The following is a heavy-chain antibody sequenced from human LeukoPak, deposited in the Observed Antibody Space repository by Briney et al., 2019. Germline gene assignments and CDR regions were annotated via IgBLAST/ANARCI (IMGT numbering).Heavy chain of an antibody. D-gene: IGHD2-2*01. CDR3: ATAPGVVVPAAIDDAFDI. Sequence: ASVKVSCKVSGYTLTELSMHWVRQAPGKGLEWMGGFDPEDGETIYAQKFQGRVTMTEGTSTDTAYMELSSLRSEDTAVYYCATAPGVVVPAAIDDAFDIWGQGTMVTVSS. CDR1: GYTLTELS. CDR2: FDPEDGET. J-gene: IGHJ3*02. V-gene: IGHV1-24*01.